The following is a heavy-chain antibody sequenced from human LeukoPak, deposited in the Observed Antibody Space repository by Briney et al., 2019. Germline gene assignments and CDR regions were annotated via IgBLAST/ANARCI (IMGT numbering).Heavy chain of an antibody. Sequence: GASVKVSCKASGYTFTSYYMHWVRQAPGQGLEWMGIINPSGGSTSYAQKFQGRVTMTRDTSTSTVYMELSSLRSEDTAVYYCARRITYYYDSSGYNDYWGQGTLVTVSS. CDR3: ARRITYYYDSSGYNDY. D-gene: IGHD3-22*01. CDR1: GYTFTSYY. CDR2: INPSGGST. V-gene: IGHV1-46*01. J-gene: IGHJ4*02.